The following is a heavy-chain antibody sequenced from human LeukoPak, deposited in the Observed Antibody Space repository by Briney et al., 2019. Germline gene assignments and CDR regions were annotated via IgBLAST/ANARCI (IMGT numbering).Heavy chain of an antibody. J-gene: IGHJ5*02. CDR3: AKYDIVVVVAATGWFDP. CDR1: GFTFSSYA. V-gene: IGHV3-23*01. D-gene: IGHD2-15*01. Sequence: GGSLRLSCAASGFTFSSYAMSWVRQAPGKGLGWVSAISGSGGSTYYADSVKGRFTISRDNSKNTLYLQMNSLRAEDTAVYYCAKYDIVVVVAATGWFDPWGQGTLVTVSS. CDR2: ISGSGGST.